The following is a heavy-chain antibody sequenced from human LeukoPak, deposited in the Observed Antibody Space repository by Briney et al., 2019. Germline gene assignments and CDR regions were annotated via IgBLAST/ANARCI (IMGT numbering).Heavy chain of an antibody. J-gene: IGHJ5*01. CDR1: GGSFSSYY. V-gene: IGHV4-34*01. CDR3: ARVTRFTQFGELWFDS. D-gene: IGHD3-10*01. Sequence: SETLSLTCAVYGGSFSSYYWSWIRQSPGKGLEWIGEITHSRSTNYNTSLKSRVTISLDTSKSQCSLKLTSVTTADTAVYYCARVTRFTQFGELWFDSWGQGTLLTVSS. CDR2: ITHSRST.